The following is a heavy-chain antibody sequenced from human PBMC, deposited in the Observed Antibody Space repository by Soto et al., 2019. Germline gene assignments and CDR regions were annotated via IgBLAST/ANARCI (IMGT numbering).Heavy chain of an antibody. CDR2: IIPIFGTA. V-gene: IGHV1-69*05. J-gene: IGHJ4*02. CDR1: GGTFSSYA. Sequence: VASVKVSCKASGGTFSSYAISWVRQAPGQGLEWMGGIIPIFGTANYAQKFQGRVTMTRDTSTSTVYMELSSLRSEDTAVYYCARAGGSRRYYNDYPGQRTRVTVSS. D-gene: IGHD3-10*01. CDR3: ARAGGSRRYYNDY.